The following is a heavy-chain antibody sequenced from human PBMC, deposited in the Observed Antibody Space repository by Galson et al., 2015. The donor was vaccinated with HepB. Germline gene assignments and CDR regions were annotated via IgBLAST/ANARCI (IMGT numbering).Heavy chain of an antibody. CDR2: IYYSGST. D-gene: IGHD5-12*01. J-gene: IGHJ5*02. CDR1: GGSISSYY. CDR3: ARDLGGYDSPYNWFDP. Sequence: ETLSLPCPVSGGSISSYYWRWIRQPPGKGLEWIGYIYYSGSTNYNPSLKSRVTISVDTSKNQFSLKLSSVTAADTAVYYCARDLGGYDSPYNWFDPWGQGTLVTVSS. V-gene: IGHV4-59*01.